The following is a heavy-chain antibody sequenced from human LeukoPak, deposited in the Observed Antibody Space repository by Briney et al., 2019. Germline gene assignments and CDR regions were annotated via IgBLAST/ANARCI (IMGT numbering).Heavy chain of an antibody. Sequence: ASVKVSCKASGYTFTGYYTHWVRQAPGQGLEWMGWINPNSGGTNYAQKFQGRVTMTRDTSISTAYMELSRLRSDDTAVYYCARGPDVLLWFGELFPRGPPNWFDPWGQGTLVTVSS. CDR2: INPNSGGT. D-gene: IGHD3-10*01. V-gene: IGHV1-2*02. CDR1: GYTFTGYY. J-gene: IGHJ5*02. CDR3: ARGPDVLLWFGELFPRGPPNWFDP.